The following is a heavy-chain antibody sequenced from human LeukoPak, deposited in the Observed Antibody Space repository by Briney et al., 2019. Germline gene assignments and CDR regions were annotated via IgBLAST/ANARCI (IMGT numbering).Heavy chain of an antibody. D-gene: IGHD3-22*01. J-gene: IGHJ3*02. CDR2: ISGSGGST. Sequence: GGSLRLSCAASGFTFSSYAMSWVRQAPGKGLEWVSAISGSGGSTYYADSVKGRLTISRDNSKNTLYLQMNSLRAEDTAVYYCAKGGPITMIVVVTVHDAFDIWGQGTMVTVSS. CDR3: AKGGPITMIVVVTVHDAFDI. CDR1: GFTFSSYA. V-gene: IGHV3-23*01.